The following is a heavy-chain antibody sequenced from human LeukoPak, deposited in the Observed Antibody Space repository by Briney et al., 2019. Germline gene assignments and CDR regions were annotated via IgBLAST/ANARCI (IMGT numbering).Heavy chain of an antibody. CDR3: ARFRGHCSSTSCYTLSADY. V-gene: IGHV1-69*02. CDR1: GGTFSSYT. CDR2: IIPILGIA. D-gene: IGHD2-2*02. J-gene: IGHJ4*02. Sequence: GALVKLSFKGAGGTFSSYTISRVRQDPAQGLEWMGRIIPILGIANYAQKFLGRVTITADKSTRTAYMELCSLRSEDTAVYYCARFRGHCSSTSCYTLSADYWGQGTLVAVSS.